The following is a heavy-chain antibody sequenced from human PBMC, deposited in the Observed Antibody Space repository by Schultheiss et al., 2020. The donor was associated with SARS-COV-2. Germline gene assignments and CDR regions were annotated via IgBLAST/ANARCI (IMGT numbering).Heavy chain of an antibody. CDR3: ARSAAGYPQYGMDV. V-gene: IGHV3-33*08. J-gene: IGHJ6*02. Sequence: GGSLRLSCIASGFAFGIYGMHWVRQAPGKGLEWVAIIWYDGGNKYYADSVKGRFTISRNNAKNTLYLQMKGVRDDDTAVYYCARSAAGYPQYGMDVWGQGTTVTVAS. CDR2: IWYDGGNK. CDR1: GFAFGIYG. D-gene: IGHD5-18*01.